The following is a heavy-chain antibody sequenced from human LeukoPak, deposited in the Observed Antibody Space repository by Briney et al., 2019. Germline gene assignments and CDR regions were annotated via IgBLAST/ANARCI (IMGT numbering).Heavy chain of an antibody. D-gene: IGHD4-17*01. Sequence: ASVRVSCKASGYTFSRYGITWVRQAPGRGLEWVAWISAYNGNTNYAHSVQGRLTMTTDISTSTAYMDLRSLRSDDTAVYYCAREVTRVTNNFDYWGQGTLVTVSS. CDR1: GYTFSRYG. V-gene: IGHV1-18*01. J-gene: IGHJ4*02. CDR2: ISAYNGNT. CDR3: AREVTRVTNNFDY.